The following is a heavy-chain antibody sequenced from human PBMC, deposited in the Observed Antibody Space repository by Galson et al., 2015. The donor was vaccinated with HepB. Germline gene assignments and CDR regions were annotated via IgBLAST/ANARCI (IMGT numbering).Heavy chain of an antibody. CDR2: ISPGGAK. V-gene: IGHV3-48*01. D-gene: IGHD3-16*01. CDR1: GFSFMSHS. CDR3: ARNPASYDYYNMDV. Sequence: SLRLSCAASGFSFMSHSMNWVRHSPGKGLEWLAYISPGGAKYYADSARDRFTISRDNAKKAMYLHMSSLRVEDTAVYYCARNPASYDYYNMDVWGQGTTVTVSS. J-gene: IGHJ6*02.